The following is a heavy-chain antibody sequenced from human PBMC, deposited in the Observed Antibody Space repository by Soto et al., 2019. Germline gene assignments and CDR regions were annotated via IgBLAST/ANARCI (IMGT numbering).Heavy chain of an antibody. J-gene: IGHJ4*02. CDR3: ARRQRGHSSSWQEFDY. D-gene: IGHD6-13*01. Sequence: EVQLVESGGGLVKPGGSLRLSCAASGFTFSSYSMNWVRQAPGKGLEWVSSISSSSSYIYYADSVKGRFTISRDNAKNSLYLQMNSLRAEDTAVYYCARRQRGHSSSWQEFDYWGQGTLVTVSS. V-gene: IGHV3-21*01. CDR1: GFTFSSYS. CDR2: ISSSSSYI.